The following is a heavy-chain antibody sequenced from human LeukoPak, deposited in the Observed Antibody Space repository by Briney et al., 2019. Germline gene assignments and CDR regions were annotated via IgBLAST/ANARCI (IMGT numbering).Heavy chain of an antibody. CDR2: ISAYNGNT. V-gene: IGHV1-18*01. J-gene: IGHJ5*02. D-gene: IGHD3-3*01. CDR1: GGTFSSYA. Sequence: ASVKVSCKASGGTFSSYAISWVRQAPGQGLEWMGWISAYNGNTNYAQKLQGRVTMTTDTSTSTAYMELRSLRSDDTAVYYCARDHPGPGRFLEWSDPKNWFDPWGQGTLVTVSS. CDR3: ARDHPGPGRFLEWSDPKNWFDP.